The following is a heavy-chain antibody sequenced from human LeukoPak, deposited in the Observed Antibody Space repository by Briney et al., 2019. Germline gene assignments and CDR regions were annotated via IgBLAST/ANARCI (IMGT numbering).Heavy chain of an antibody. Sequence: PGGSLRLSCAASGFTFSSYEMNWVRQAPGKGLEWVSYILNSGTTTYYADSVKGRFTISRDNAKNSLYLQMNSLRAEDTGVYYCARGPPDYRGQGILVTVSS. J-gene: IGHJ4*02. CDR1: GFTFSSYE. CDR2: ILNSGTTT. CDR3: ARGPPDY. V-gene: IGHV3-48*03.